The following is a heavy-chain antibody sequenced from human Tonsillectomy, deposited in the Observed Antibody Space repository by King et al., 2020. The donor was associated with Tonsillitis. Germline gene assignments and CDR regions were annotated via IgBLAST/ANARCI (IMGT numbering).Heavy chain of an antibody. CDR2: IYPGDSET. Sequence: VQLVESGAEVKKPGESLKISCKGSGYSFTSYWIGWVRQMPGKGLEWMGIIYPGDSETRYSPSFQGQVTISADKSIRTAYLQWSSLKASDTAMYYCATTSQYCGGDCFYYGMDVWGQGTTVTVSS. J-gene: IGHJ6*02. D-gene: IGHD2-21*01. CDR3: ATTSQYCGGDCFYYGMDV. V-gene: IGHV5-51*01. CDR1: GYSFTSYW.